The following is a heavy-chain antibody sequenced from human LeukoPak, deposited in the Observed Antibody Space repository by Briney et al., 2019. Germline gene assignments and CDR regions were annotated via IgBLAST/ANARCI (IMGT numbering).Heavy chain of an antibody. D-gene: IGHD3-10*01. Sequence: GGSLRLSCAASGFTFISYWMHWVRQAPGKGLVWVSRINNDGYSTSYADSVKGRFTISRDNAKNTLCLQMNSLRAEDTAVYYCARDRGVRDAFDIWGQGTMVTVSS. CDR3: ARDRGVRDAFDI. CDR1: GFTFISYW. CDR2: INNDGYST. V-gene: IGHV3-74*01. J-gene: IGHJ3*02.